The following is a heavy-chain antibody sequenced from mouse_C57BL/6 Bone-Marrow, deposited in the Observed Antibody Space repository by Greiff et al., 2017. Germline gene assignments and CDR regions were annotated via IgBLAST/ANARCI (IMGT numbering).Heavy chain of an antibody. CDR2: ISSGGSYT. J-gene: IGHJ2*01. V-gene: IGHV5-6*02. Sequence: VKLVESGGDLVKPGGSLKLSCAASGFTFSSYGMSWVRQTPDKRLEWVATISSGGSYTYYPDSVKGRFTISRDNAKNTLYLQMSSLKSEDTAMYYCARHGNYFDYWGQGTTLTVSS. CDR3: ARHGNYFDY. CDR1: GFTFSSYG.